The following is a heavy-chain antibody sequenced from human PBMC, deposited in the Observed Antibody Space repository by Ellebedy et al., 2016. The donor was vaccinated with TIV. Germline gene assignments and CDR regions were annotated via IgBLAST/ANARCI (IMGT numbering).Heavy chain of an antibody. CDR3: ARADSSTWYQDY. D-gene: IGHD6-13*01. Sequence: MPSETLSLTCAVYGGSFSGYYWSWIRQPPGKGLEWIGEINHSGSTNYKASLKSRVTISVDTSKNQLYLKLSSVTAADTAVYYCARADSSTWYQDYWGQGILVTVSS. CDR2: INHSGST. J-gene: IGHJ4*02. V-gene: IGHV4-34*01. CDR1: GGSFSGYY.